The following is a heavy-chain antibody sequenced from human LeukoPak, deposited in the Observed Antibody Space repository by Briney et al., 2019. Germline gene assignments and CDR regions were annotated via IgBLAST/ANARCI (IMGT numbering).Heavy chain of an antibody. CDR3: ARDPVTTEMAC. V-gene: IGHV3-53*01. D-gene: IGHD4-17*01. J-gene: IGHJ4*02. Sequence: GGSLRLSCAASGFTVSSNYMSWVRQAPGKGLEWVSVIYSGGSTYYADDVKGRFTISRDNSKNTLYLQMTSLRAEDTAVYYCARDPVTTEMACWGQGTLVTVSS. CDR1: GFTVSSNY. CDR2: IYSGGST.